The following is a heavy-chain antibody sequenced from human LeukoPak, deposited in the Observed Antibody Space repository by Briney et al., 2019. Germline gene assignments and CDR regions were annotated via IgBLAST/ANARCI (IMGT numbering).Heavy chain of an antibody. V-gene: IGHV4-38-2*02. Sequence: PSETLSLTCTVSGYSISSGYYWGWIRQPPGKGLEWIGSIYHSGSTYYNPSLKSRVTISVDTSKNQFSLNLSSVTAADTAVYYCARIRYDFWSGYYPNWFDPWGQGTLVTVSS. CDR2: IYHSGST. CDR1: GYSISSGYY. J-gene: IGHJ5*02. CDR3: ARIRYDFWSGYYPNWFDP. D-gene: IGHD3-3*01.